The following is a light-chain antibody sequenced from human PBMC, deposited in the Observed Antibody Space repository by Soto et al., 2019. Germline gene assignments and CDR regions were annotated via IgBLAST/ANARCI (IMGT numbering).Light chain of an antibody. Sequence: QSALTQPASVSGSPGQSITISCAGTSGDVGAYNFVTWFQQHPGKVPKLIIYDVSDRPSGVPDRFSGSKSGNTASLTISGLLAEDEGDYYCGSYTTSNTMIFGGGTKLTVL. J-gene: IGLJ2*01. V-gene: IGLV2-14*01. CDR2: DVS. CDR1: SGDVGAYNF. CDR3: GSYTTSNTMI.